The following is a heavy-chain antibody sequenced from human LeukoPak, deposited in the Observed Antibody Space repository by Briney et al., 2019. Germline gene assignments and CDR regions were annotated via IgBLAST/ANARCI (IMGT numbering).Heavy chain of an antibody. D-gene: IGHD3-9*01. CDR2: IYYTGST. CDR3: ARQKGYFDWLLSSDWFDP. CDR1: GGSISSYY. Sequence: SETLSLTCTVSGGSISSYYWGWIRQPPGKGLEWIGSIYYTGSTYYNPSPKSRVTISVDTSKNQFSLKLSSVTAADTAVYYCARQKGYFDWLLSSDWFDPWGQGTLVTVSS. V-gene: IGHV4-39*01. J-gene: IGHJ5*02.